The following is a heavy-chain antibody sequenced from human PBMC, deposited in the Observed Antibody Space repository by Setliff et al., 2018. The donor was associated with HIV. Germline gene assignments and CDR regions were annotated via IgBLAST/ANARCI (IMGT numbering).Heavy chain of an antibody. CDR2: FYYSGGT. V-gene: IGHV4-59*02. CDR3: ARGLGRGSSEYYYYYYYMDV. Sequence: TLSLTCAVSGDSVSSYYWTWIRQPPGKGLEWIGYFYYSGGTRYNPSLESRVTISVDMSKNQFSLKLSSVTAADTAVYYCARGLGRGSSEYYYYYYYMDVWGKGTTVTVSS. J-gene: IGHJ6*03. D-gene: IGHD2-2*01. CDR1: GDSVSSYY.